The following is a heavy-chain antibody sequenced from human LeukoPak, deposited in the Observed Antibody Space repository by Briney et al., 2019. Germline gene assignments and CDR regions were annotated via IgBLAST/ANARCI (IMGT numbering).Heavy chain of an antibody. CDR2: INPDSGGT. V-gene: IGHV1-2*02. J-gene: IGHJ4*02. D-gene: IGHD3-22*01. CDR3: ARDPSGDSSGYPFDY. CDR1: GYTFTGYY. Sequence: ASVKVSCKPSGYTFTGYYMQWVRQAPGQGLEWMGWINPDSGGTTYAQKFQGRVTMTRDTFISTAYMELSRLRSDDTAVYYCARDPSGDSSGYPFDYWGQGTLVTVSS.